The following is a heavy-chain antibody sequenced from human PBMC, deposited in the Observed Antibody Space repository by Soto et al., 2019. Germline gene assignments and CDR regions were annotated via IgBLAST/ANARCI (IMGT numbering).Heavy chain of an antibody. V-gene: IGHV3-30-3*01. CDR1: GFTFSSYA. J-gene: IGHJ5*02. Sequence: GGSLRLSCAASGFTFSSYAMHWVRQAPGKGLEWVAVISYDGSNKYYADSVKGRFTISRDNSKNTLYLQMNSLRAEDTAVYYCARERARSKLMVYAIRGGFDPWGQGTLVTVSS. D-gene: IGHD2-8*01. CDR2: ISYDGSNK. CDR3: ARERARSKLMVYAIRGGFDP.